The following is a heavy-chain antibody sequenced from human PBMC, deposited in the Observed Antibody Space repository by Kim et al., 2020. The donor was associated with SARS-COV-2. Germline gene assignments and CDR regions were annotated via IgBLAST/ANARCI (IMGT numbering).Heavy chain of an antibody. D-gene: IGHD6-13*01. J-gene: IGHJ4*02. V-gene: IGHV3-7*03. Sequence: YYVDSVKGRFTDSRDNAKNSLYLPMNSLRAEDTAVYYCAREGYSSSWFEYWGQGTLVTVSS. CDR3: AREGYSSSWFEY.